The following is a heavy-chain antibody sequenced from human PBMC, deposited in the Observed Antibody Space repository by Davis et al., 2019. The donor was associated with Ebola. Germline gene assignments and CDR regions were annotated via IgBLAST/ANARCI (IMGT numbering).Heavy chain of an antibody. J-gene: IGHJ6*02. V-gene: IGHV3-9*01. Sequence: PGGSLRLSCAASGFTFDDYAMHWVRQAPGKGLEWVSGISWNSGSIGYADSVKGRFTISRDNSKNSLYLQMNSLRTEDTALYYCAAAGGMDVWGQGTTVTVSS. CDR3: AAAGGMDV. CDR1: GFTFDDYA. D-gene: IGHD6-25*01. CDR2: ISWNSGSI.